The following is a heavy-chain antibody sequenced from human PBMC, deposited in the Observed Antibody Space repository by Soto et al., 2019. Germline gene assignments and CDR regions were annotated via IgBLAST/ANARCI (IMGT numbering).Heavy chain of an antibody. J-gene: IGHJ4*02. V-gene: IGHV4-59*01. D-gene: IGHD2-21*01. CDR2: NYYSGTT. CDR1: GVSISSYY. CDR3: VREAYIRYGHAIDH. Sequence: SETLSLTCAVSGVSISSYYWSWIRQPPGKGLEWIGYNYYSGTTNYNPSLKSRVTISVDTSKNQFFLRLTSVTAADTAVYYCVREAYIRYGHAIDHCGPGPLLTVSS.